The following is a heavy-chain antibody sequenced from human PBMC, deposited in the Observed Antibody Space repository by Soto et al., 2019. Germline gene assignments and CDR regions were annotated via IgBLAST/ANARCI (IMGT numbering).Heavy chain of an antibody. J-gene: IGHJ4*02. V-gene: IGHV4-31*03. CDR1: GGSFSSGSYC. CDR2: IYYSGST. Sequence: QVQLQESGPGLVKPSQTLSLTCTVSGGSFSSGSYCWSWIRQHPGKGLEWIGYIYYSGSTYYNPSLGSRVTMSADTSNNQFCLKLSSVTAADTAVYYCAVAMTTVTTYAYWGQGTLLTVSS. D-gene: IGHD4-17*01. CDR3: AVAMTTVTTYAY.